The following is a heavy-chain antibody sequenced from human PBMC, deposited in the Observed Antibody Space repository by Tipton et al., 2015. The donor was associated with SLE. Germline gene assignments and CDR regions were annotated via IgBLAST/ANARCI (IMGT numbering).Heavy chain of an antibody. J-gene: IGHJ6*03. V-gene: IGHV4-31*03. CDR1: GGSISSGTYY. CDR3: ATQTGLIYYYYYMDV. D-gene: IGHD3-10*01. Sequence: TLSLTCSVSGGSISSGTYYWSWIRQHPGKGLKWIGNIYNSGYIDYNPSLKSRVTISVDTSKNQFSLKLNSVTAADTAVYYCATQTGLIYYYYYMDVWGKGTTVTVSS. CDR2: IYNSGYI.